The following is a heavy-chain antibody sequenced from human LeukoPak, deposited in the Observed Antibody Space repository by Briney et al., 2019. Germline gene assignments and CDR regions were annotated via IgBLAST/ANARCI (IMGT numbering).Heavy chain of an antibody. V-gene: IGHV4-30-2*01. D-gene: IGHD1-1*01. J-gene: IGHJ4*02. CDR2: IYQSGAT. CDR3: ARQSSGGSLQLDY. CDR1: GGSISSGRYS. Sequence: SQTLSLTCAVSGGSISSGRYSWSWIRQPPGKGLEWIGCIYQSGATDYNSSLKSRVTISLDRSKSRFSLKVTSVTAADTAVYYCARQSSGGSLQLDYWGQGTLVTVSS.